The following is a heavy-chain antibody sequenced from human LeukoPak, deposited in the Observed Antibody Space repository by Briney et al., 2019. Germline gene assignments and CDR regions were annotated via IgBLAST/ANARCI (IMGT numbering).Heavy chain of an antibody. CDR1: GFTFSSYG. D-gene: IGHD3-22*01. CDR2: IWYDGTNK. CDR3: ARAAYDSSGYLTL. V-gene: IGHV3-33*01. Sequence: GGSLRLSCAASGFTFSSYGMHWVRQAPGKGLEWVAVIWYDGTNKYYADSVKGRFTISRDNSKNTLFLQMNSLRAEDTAVYYCARAAYDSSGYLTLWGQGTLVTVSS. J-gene: IGHJ4*02.